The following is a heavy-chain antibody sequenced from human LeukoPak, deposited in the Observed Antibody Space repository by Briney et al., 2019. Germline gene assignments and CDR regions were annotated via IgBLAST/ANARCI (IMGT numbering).Heavy chain of an antibody. Sequence: PGGSLRLSCAASGFTFSSYRMNWVRQAPGKGLEWVSSISSRSSYIYYADSLKGRFAISRDNNKNSLYLQMTSLRTEDTALYYCTKGSNTWPSLFDYWGQGTLVTVSS. CDR2: ISSRSSYI. V-gene: IGHV3-21*04. J-gene: IGHJ4*02. D-gene: IGHD2-2*02. CDR1: GFTFSSYR. CDR3: TKGSNTWPSLFDY.